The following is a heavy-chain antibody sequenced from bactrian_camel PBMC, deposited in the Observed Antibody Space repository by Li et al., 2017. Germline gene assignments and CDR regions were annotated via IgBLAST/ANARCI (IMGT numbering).Heavy chain of an antibody. J-gene: IGHJ6*01. CDR3: SAPWSPVDCNSGSFWSIEFGY. CDR1: SDDTYC. Sequence: QVQLVESGGGSVQAGGSLTLSCKRSSDDTYCMGWFRQAPGKEREGVASIDSDGSTVYADSVKGRFTVSLDEDKNTLYLTMNSLKPEDTAMYYCSAPWSPVDCNSGSFWSIEFGYWGRGTQVTVS. V-gene: IGHV3S55*01. D-gene: IGHD2*01. CDR2: IDSDGST.